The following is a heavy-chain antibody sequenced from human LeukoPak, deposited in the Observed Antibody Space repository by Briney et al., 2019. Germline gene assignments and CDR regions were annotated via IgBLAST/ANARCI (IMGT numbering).Heavy chain of an antibody. CDR2: IRGSGGGT. CDR1: GFTFSSYA. J-gene: IGHJ4*02. Sequence: PGGSLRLSCAASGFTFSSYAMSWVRQAPGKGLEWASSIRGSGGGTNYGDSVKGRFTISRDNAKNSLYLQMNSLRAEDTAVYYCARETDSTLFDYWGQGTLVTVSS. V-gene: IGHV3-23*01. D-gene: IGHD2-2*01. CDR3: ARETDSTLFDY.